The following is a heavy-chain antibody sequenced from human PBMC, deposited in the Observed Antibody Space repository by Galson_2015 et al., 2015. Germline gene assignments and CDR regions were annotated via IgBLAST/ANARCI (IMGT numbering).Heavy chain of an antibody. CDR3: ARVTAVAGISDWFGESQEGDAFDI. J-gene: IGHJ3*02. D-gene: IGHD6-19*01. V-gene: IGHV5-51*01. CDR1: GYSFTSYW. CDR2: IYPGDSDT. Sequence: SGAEVKKPGESLQLSCKGSGYSFTSYWIGWVRQMPGKGLEWMGIIYPGDSDTRYSPSFQGQVTISADKSISTAYLQWSSLKASDTAMYYCARVTAVAGISDWFGESQEGDAFDIWGQGTMVTVSS.